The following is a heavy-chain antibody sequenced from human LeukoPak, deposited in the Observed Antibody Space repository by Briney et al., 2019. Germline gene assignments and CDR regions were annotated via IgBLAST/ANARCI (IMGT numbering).Heavy chain of an antibody. CDR1: GYTFTGYY. V-gene: IGHV1-2*02. CDR2: INPNSGGT. CDR3: ASSLSSGSGSTPLDY. J-gene: IGHJ4*02. Sequence: GASVKVSCKASGYTFTGYYMHWVRQAPGQGLEWMGWINPNSGGTNYAQKFQGRVTMTRDTPISTAYMELSRLRSDDTAVYYCASSLSSGSGSTPLDYWGQGTLVTVSS. D-gene: IGHD2-15*01.